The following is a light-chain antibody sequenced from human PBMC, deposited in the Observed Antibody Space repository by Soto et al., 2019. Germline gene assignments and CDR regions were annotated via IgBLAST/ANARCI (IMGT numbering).Light chain of an antibody. CDR3: QQYYSYPRT. CDR1: QDISTY. CDR2: AAS. Sequence: AIRMTQSPSSFSASTGDRVTITCRASQDISTYLAWYQQKAGKAPKLLIYAASTLQTGVPSRFSGSASGTDFTLTISYLQSEDFATYYCQQYYSYPRTVGQGTKVEIK. V-gene: IGKV1-8*01. J-gene: IGKJ1*01.